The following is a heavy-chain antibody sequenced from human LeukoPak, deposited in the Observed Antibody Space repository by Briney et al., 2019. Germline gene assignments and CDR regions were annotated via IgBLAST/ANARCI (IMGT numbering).Heavy chain of an antibody. J-gene: IGHJ4*02. CDR1: GFTFSSYA. D-gene: IGHD1-26*01. Sequence: GGSLRLSCAASGFTFSSYAMSWVRQAPGKGLEWVSYISSSGSTIYYADSVKGRFTISRDNAKNSLYLQMNSLRAEDTAVYYCARGYSGYYFDYWGQGTLVTVSS. CDR2: ISSSGSTI. CDR3: ARGYSGYYFDY. V-gene: IGHV3-48*03.